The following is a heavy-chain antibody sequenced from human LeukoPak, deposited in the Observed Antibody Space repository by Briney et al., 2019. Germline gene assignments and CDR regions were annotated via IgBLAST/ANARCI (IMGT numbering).Heavy chain of an antibody. CDR1: GYTFTVYY. D-gene: IGHD6-13*01. CDR3: ARAPRVWYYYMDV. Sequence: ASVKVPFKASGYTFTVYYMHWVRQAPGQGLEWMGWINPNSGGTNYAQKFQGRVTMTRDTSISTAYMELSRLRSDDTAVYYCARAPRVWYYYMDVWGKGTTVTVSS. J-gene: IGHJ6*03. V-gene: IGHV1-2*02. CDR2: INPNSGGT.